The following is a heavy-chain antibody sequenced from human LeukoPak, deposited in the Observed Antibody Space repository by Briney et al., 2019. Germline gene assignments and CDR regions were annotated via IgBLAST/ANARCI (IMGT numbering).Heavy chain of an antibody. Sequence: ASVKVSCKASGYTFTSYDINWVRQATGQALEWMGWMNPNSGNTGYAQKFQGRVTMTRNTSISTAYMELSSLRSEDTAVYYCARVQGRPYYYGMDVWGQGTTVTVSS. CDR2: MNPNSGNT. J-gene: IGHJ6*02. V-gene: IGHV1-8*01. CDR3: ARVQGRPYYYGMDV. CDR1: GYTFTSYD.